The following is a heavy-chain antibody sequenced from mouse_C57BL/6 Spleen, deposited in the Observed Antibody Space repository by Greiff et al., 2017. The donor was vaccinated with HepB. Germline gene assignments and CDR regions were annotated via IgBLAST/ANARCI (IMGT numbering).Heavy chain of an antibody. CDR3: ARSENDLGDYYAMDY. CDR1: GYTFTSYW. Sequence: QVQLQQSGAELVMPGASVKLSCKASGYTFTSYWMHWVKQRPGQGLEWIGEIDPSDSYTNYNQKFKGKSTLTVDKSSSTAYMQLSSLTSEDSAVYYCARSENDLGDYYAMDYWGQGTSVTVSS. J-gene: IGHJ4*01. D-gene: IGHD2-3*01. V-gene: IGHV1-69*01. CDR2: IDPSDSYT.